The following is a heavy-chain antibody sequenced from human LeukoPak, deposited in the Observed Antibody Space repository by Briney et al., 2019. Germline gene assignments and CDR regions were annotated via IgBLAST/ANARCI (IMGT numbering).Heavy chain of an antibody. CDR1: GFTFSSFA. D-gene: IGHD2-15*01. J-gene: IGHJ6*02. V-gene: IGHV3-23*01. CDR2: ISDSGTSA. Sequence: QSGGSLRLSCAASGFTFSSFAMSWVRQAPEKGLEWVSVISDSGTSAYYADSVKGRFTISGDNSKNTLYLQMNSLRAEDTAIYYCAKGKDGYYYHGMDVWGQGTTVTVSS. CDR3: AKGKDGYYYHGMDV.